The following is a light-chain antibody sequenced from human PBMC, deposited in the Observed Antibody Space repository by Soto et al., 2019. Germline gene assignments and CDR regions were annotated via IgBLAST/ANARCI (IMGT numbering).Light chain of an antibody. CDR3: QQTYGTPIT. J-gene: IGKJ5*01. CDR1: QSINSH. CDR2: AAS. Sequence: DIPMTQSPSSLSASVGDRVTITCRASQSINSHLNWYQQKPGKAPKLLIYAASNLQSGVPSRFSGSGSGTDFTLTISSLQPEDFATYYCQQTYGTPITFGQGTRLEIK. V-gene: IGKV1-39*01.